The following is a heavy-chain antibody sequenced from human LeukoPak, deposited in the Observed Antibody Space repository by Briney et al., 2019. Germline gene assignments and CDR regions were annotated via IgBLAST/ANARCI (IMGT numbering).Heavy chain of an antibody. D-gene: IGHD3-3*01. CDR3: ARPRITVFGVVPWAFDV. CDR2: LTNSGNTI. V-gene: IGHV3-48*03. Sequence: PGGSLRLSCAASGFTFSSYEMNWVRQAPGKGLEWISYLTNSGNTIYYADSVKGRFTISRDDAKNSLYLQMNSLRAEDTAVYYCARPRITVFGVVPWAFDVWGQGTMVTVSS. J-gene: IGHJ3*01. CDR1: GFTFSSYE.